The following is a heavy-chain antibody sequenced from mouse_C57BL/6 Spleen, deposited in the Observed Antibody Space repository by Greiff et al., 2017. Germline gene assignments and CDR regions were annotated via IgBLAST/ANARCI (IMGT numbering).Heavy chain of an antibody. Sequence: EVQLQESGPGLVKPSQSLSLTCSVTGYSITSGYYWNWIRQFPGNKLEWMGYISYDGSNNYNPSLKNRISITRDTSKNQFFLKLNSVTTEDTATYYCARDTGYSPFAYWGQGTLVTVSA. D-gene: IGHD2-3*01. V-gene: IGHV3-6*01. CDR1: GYSITSGYY. J-gene: IGHJ3*01. CDR2: ISYDGSN. CDR3: ARDTGYSPFAY.